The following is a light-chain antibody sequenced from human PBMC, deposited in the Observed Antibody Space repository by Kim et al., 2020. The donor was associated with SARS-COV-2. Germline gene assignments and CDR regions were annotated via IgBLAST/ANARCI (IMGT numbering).Light chain of an antibody. CDR3: QQYNNWPDS. J-gene: IGKJ2*03. Sequence: EIVMTQSPATLSVSPGERATLSCRASQSVSSNLAWYQKKPGQAPRLLIYGASTRATGIPARFSGSGSGTEFTLTISSLQSEDFAVYYCQQYNNWPDSFGQGTKLEI. CDR1: QSVSSN. V-gene: IGKV3-15*01. CDR2: GAS.